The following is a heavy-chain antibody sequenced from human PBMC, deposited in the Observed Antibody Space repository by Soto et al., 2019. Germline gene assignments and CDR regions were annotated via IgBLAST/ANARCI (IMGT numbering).Heavy chain of an antibody. V-gene: IGHV3-43*01. Sequence: GGSLRLSCAASGFTFDDYTMHWVRQAPGKGLEWVSLISWDGGSTYYADSVKGRFTISRDNSKNSLYLQMNSLRTEDTALYYCAKDLAPGFGEFATYYFDYWGQGTLVTVSS. D-gene: IGHD3-10*01. CDR3: AKDLAPGFGEFATYYFDY. CDR2: ISWDGGST. CDR1: GFTFDDYT. J-gene: IGHJ4*02.